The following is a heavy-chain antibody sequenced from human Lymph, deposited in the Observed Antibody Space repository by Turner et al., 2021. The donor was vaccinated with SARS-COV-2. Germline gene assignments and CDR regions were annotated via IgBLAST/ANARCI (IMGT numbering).Heavy chain of an antibody. D-gene: IGHD3-10*01. CDR1: GFTFSTYA. J-gene: IGHJ6*02. V-gene: IGHV3-30*04. CDR3: ARYASGGYFYYGMDV. CDR2: ISYDGSNK. Sequence: QLQLVESGGGVVQPGRSLRLSCAASGFTFSTYAIYWVRQAPGKGLEWVAVISYDGSNKYYADSVKGRFTISRDNSKNTLYLQRDSLRDEDTAVYYCARYASGGYFYYGMDVWGQGTTVTVSS.